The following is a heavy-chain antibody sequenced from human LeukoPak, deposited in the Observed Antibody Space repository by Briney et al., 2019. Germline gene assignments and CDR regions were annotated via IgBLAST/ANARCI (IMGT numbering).Heavy chain of an antibody. CDR3: AREIAAAGYFDY. J-gene: IGHJ4*02. D-gene: IGHD6-13*01. V-gene: IGHV4-4*07. CDR2: IYTSGST. CDR1: GGSISSYY. Sequence: PSETLSLTCTVSGGSISSYYWSWIRQPAGKGLQWIGRIYTSGSTNYHPSLKSRVTMSVDTSKNQFSLKLSSVTAADTAAYYCAREIAAAGYFDYWGQGTLVTVSS.